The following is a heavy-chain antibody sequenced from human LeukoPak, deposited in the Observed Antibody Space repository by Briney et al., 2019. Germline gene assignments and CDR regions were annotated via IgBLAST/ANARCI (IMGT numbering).Heavy chain of an antibody. CDR2: ISYDGSYQ. J-gene: IGHJ5*02. CDR3: AKDPYRVIVATGNYLDP. CDR1: GFTFSIYA. Sequence: GGSLRLSCAASGFTFSIYAIHWVRQAPGKGLEWVAVISYDGSYQYYSDSVKGRFTISRDNSNDTLYLQMNSLRAEDTAVYYCAKDPYRVIVATGNYLDPWGQGTLVTVSS. D-gene: IGHD2-21*01. V-gene: IGHV3-30*04.